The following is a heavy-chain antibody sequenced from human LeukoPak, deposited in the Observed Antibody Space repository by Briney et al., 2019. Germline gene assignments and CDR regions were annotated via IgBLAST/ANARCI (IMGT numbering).Heavy chain of an antibody. CDR2: IRYDGSNK. D-gene: IGHD3-22*01. V-gene: IGHV3-30*02. CDR3: AKVERYYYDSSGSNFDY. J-gene: IGHJ4*02. Sequence: GGSLRLSCAASGFTFSTYGMHWVRQAPGKGLEWVAFIRYDGSNKYYADSVKGRFTISRDNSKNTLYLQMNSLRAEDTAVYYCAKVERYYYDSSGSNFDYWVQGTLVTVSS. CDR1: GFTFSTYG.